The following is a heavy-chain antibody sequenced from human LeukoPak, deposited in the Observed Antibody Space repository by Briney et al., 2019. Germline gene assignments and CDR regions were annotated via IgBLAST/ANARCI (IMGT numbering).Heavy chain of an antibody. J-gene: IGHJ4*02. CDR2: IYPRDGST. CDR3: ARDQEAFDY. CDR1: GYTFTSYG. Sequence: ASVKVSCKASGYTFTSYGISWVRQAPGQGLEWMGMIYPRDGSTSYAQKFQGRVTVTRDTSTSTVHMELSGLRSEDTAVYYCARDQEAFDYWGQGTLVTVSS. V-gene: IGHV1-46*01.